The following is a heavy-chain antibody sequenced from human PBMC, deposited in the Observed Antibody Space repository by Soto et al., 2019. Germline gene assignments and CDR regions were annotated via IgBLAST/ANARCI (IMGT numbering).Heavy chain of an antibody. D-gene: IGHD2-15*01. CDR2: LGAADDP. J-gene: IGHJ6*02. V-gene: IGHV3-13*05. Sequence: GGSLRLSCAASAFTLSAYDMHWVRQPNGKXLEWVSALGAADDPYYLGSVKGRFTISRENAKNSLYLQMNNLRAGDTAVYYCARAYSGRLPRRADYYYAMDVWGQGTTVTVSS. CDR1: AFTLSAYD. CDR3: ARAYSGRLPRRADYYYAMDV.